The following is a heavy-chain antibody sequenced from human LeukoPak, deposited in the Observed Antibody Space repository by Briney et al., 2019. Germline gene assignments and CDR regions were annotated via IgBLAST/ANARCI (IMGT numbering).Heavy chain of an antibody. CDR3: ARRPQQWLVRRDAFDI. J-gene: IGHJ3*02. Sequence: SGTLSLTCAVSGGSISSSNWWSWVRQPPGKGLEWIGQIYHSGSTNYNPSLKSRVTISVDKSKNQFSLKLSSVTAADTAVYYCARRPQQWLVRRDAFDIWGQGTMVTVSS. V-gene: IGHV4-4*02. CDR1: GGSISSSNW. D-gene: IGHD6-19*01. CDR2: IYHSGST.